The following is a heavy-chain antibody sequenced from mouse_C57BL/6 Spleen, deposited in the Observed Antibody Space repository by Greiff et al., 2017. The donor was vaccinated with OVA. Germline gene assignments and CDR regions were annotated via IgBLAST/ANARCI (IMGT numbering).Heavy chain of an antibody. CDR1: GYTFTSYW. CDR2: INPSNGGT. J-gene: IGHJ1*03. Sequence: VQLQQPGTELVKPGASVKLSCKASGYTFTSYWMHWVKQRPGQGLEWLGNINPSNGGTNYNEKFKSKATLTVDKSSSTAYMQLSSLTSEDSAVYDCARSDYSTKLGYFDVWGTGTTVTVSS. CDR3: ARSDYSTKLGYFDV. D-gene: IGHD2-5*01. V-gene: IGHV1-53*01.